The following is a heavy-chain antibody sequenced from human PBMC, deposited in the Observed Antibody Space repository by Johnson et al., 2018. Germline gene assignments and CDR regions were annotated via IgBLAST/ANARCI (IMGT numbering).Heavy chain of an antibody. D-gene: IGHD3-10*01. CDR1: GFTFSNAW. Sequence: VQLVESGGGLVKPGGSLRLSCAASGFTFSNAWMSWVRQAPGKGLEWVGRIKSKTDGGTTDYAAPVKGRLTITRDDSKNTLYLQMNSLKTEDTAVYYCTTAPYPPGHIYDYYGMDVWGQGTTVTGSS. CDR2: IKSKTDGGTT. V-gene: IGHV3-15*01. CDR3: TTAPYPPGHIYDYYGMDV. J-gene: IGHJ6*02.